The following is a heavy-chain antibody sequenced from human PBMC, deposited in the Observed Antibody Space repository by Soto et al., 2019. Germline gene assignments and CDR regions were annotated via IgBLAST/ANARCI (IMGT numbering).Heavy chain of an antibody. CDR2: IYYSGST. Sequence: PSETLSLTCTVSGGSISSGDYYWSWIRQPPGKGLEWIGYIYYSGSTYYNPSLKSRVTISVDTSKNQFSLKLSSVTAADTAVYYCARSYYEFWRNWFDPWGQGTLVTVSS. J-gene: IGHJ5*02. V-gene: IGHV4-30-4*02. D-gene: IGHD3-3*01. CDR1: GGSISSGDYY. CDR3: ARSYYEFWRNWFDP.